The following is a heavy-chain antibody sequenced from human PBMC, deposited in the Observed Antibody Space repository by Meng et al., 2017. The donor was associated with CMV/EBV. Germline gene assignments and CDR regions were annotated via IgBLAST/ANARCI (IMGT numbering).Heavy chain of an antibody. CDR3: ARGTKGYYDFWSGYRPGPWFDP. Sequence: ASVKVSCKASGYTFTSYDINWVRQATGQGLEWMGWMNPNSGNTGYARKFQGRVTITRNTSISTAYMELSSLRSEDTAVYYCARGTKGYYDFWSGYRPGPWFDPWGQGTLVTVSS. D-gene: IGHD3-3*01. V-gene: IGHV1-8*03. CDR1: GYTFTSYD. J-gene: IGHJ5*02. CDR2: MNPNSGNT.